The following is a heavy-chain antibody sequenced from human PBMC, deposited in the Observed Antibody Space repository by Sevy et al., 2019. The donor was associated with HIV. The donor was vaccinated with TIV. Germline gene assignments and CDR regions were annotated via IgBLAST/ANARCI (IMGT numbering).Heavy chain of an antibody. D-gene: IGHD3-3*01. V-gene: IGHV3-23*01. CDR2: ISHTGDDI. J-gene: IGHJ4*02. CDR1: GFTFSNYV. Sequence: GGSLRLSCAASGFTFSNYVMTWVRQAPGKGLEWVSRISHTGDDIYYADSVRGRFTISRDNSRSTLYLHVSSLRAEDTAVYYCAGRKVGDFWSGGGSLRGPWAVGPLFDYWGQGSLVTVSS. CDR3: AGRKVGDFWSGGGSLRGPWAVGPLFDY.